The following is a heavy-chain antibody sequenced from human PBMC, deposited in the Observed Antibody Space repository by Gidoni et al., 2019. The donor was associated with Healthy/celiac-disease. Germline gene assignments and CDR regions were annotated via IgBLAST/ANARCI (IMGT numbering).Heavy chain of an antibody. CDR3: ATLAGFALGNYYGMDV. CDR2: IDPSDSYT. CDR1: GYSITRYW. Sequence: VPLVQSAAEVKTPGASLRLSCQGSGYSITRYWISWVRQMPGKGLEWMGRIDPSDSYTNYRPSFQGHVTISANKSISTAYLQWSSLKASDTAMYYCATLAGFALGNYYGMDVWSQGTTVTVSS. D-gene: IGHD3-10*01. V-gene: IGHV5-10-1*03. J-gene: IGHJ6*02.